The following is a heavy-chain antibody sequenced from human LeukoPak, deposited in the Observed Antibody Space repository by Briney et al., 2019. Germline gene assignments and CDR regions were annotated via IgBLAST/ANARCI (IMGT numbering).Heavy chain of an antibody. V-gene: IGHV3-7*01. D-gene: IGHD5-12*01. CDR1: GFTFSSYW. CDR3: ARRYSGYSNGFDP. Sequence: GGSLRLSCAASGFTFSSYWMSWVRQAPGKGLEWVANIKQDGSEKYYVDSVKGRFTISRDNAKNSLYLQMNSLRAEDTAVYYCARRYSGYSNGFDPWGQGTLVTVSS. J-gene: IGHJ5*02. CDR2: IKQDGSEK.